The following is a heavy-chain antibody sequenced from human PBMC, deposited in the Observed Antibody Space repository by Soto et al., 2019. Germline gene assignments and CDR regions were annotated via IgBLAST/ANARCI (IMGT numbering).Heavy chain of an antibody. J-gene: IGHJ4*02. D-gene: IGHD5-18*01. CDR1: GFIFGAYG. Sequence: QVHLVESGGGVVQPGRSLRLSCAASGFIFGAYGMHWVRQAPGKGLEWVAVMSYDGSRKYYADSVKGRFTISRDNSNNTLSLEMNRMTSEDTAVYYFARDLYGYGYPDYWGQGTLVTVSS. V-gene: IGHV3-30*03. CDR2: MSYDGSRK. CDR3: ARDLYGYGYPDY.